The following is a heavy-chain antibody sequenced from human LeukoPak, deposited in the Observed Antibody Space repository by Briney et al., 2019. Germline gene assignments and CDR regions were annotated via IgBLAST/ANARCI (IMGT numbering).Heavy chain of an antibody. CDR1: GGSISNYC. Sequence: SETLSLTCTASGGSISNYCWSWIRQPPGKGLEWIGDICYSGTTNYNRSLKSRITISVDRSKNQFSLKLISVTAADTAVYYCARHSPRRIAVAGTTWWFDPWGQGTLVSASS. V-gene: IGHV4-59*08. J-gene: IGHJ5*01. CDR3: ARHSPRRIAVAGTTWWFDP. CDR2: ICYSGTT. D-gene: IGHD6-19*01.